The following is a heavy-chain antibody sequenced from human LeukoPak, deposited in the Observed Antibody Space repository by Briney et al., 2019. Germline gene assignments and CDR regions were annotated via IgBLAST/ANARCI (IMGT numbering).Heavy chain of an antibody. CDR1: GYTFIGYN. J-gene: IGHJ4*02. Sequence: ASVKVSCKASGYTFIGYNMHWVRQAPGQGLEWMGWINPNSGGTNYAQKFQGRVTMTRDTSISTAYMELSRLRSDDTAVYYCARWMATVTTPDYWGQGTLVTVSS. D-gene: IGHD4-11*01. V-gene: IGHV1-2*02. CDR3: ARWMATVTTPDY. CDR2: INPNSGGT.